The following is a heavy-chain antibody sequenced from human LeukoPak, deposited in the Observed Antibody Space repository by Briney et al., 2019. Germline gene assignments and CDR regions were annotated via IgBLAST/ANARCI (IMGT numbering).Heavy chain of an antibody. J-gene: IGHJ6*02. CDR1: GYTFTSYG. CDR2: ISAYNGNT. CDR3: ARGLTIFGVARYYYYGMDV. D-gene: IGHD3-3*01. V-gene: IGHV1-18*01. Sequence: ASVKVSCKASGYTFTSYGISWVRQALGQGLEWMGWISAYNGNTNYAQKLQGRVTMTTDTSTSTAYMELRSLRSDDTAVYYCARGLTIFGVARYYYYGMDVWGQGTTVTVSS.